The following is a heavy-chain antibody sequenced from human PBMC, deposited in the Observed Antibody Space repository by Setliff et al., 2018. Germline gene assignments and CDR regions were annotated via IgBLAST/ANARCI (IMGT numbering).Heavy chain of an antibody. Sequence: PGGSLSLSCAASGFTFSSYEMNWVRQAPGKGLEWVSYISSSGITIYYADSVKGRFTISRDNAKNSLYLQMNSLRAEDTAVYSCARARGYSYGPFDYWGQGTLVTVSS. J-gene: IGHJ4*02. V-gene: IGHV3-48*03. D-gene: IGHD5-18*01. CDR3: ARARGYSYGPFDY. CDR1: GFTFSSYE. CDR2: ISSSGITI.